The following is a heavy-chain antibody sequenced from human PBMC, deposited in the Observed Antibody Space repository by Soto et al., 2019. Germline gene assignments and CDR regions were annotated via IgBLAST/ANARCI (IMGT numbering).Heavy chain of an antibody. CDR3: AKDIMVAAD. CDR1: VFTFSSYA. V-gene: IGHV3-23*01. CDR2: ISGSGGST. D-gene: IGHD2-15*01. Sequence: VGSLRLSCASSVFTFSSYAMSWVRQSPGKGLEWVSAISGSGGSTYHADSVKGRFTISRDNSKNTLYLQMNSLRAEDTAVYYCAKDIMVAADWGQGTPDTVSS. J-gene: IGHJ4*02.